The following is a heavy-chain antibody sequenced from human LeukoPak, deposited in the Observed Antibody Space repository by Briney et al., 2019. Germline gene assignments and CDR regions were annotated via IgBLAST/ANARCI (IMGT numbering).Heavy chain of an antibody. V-gene: IGHV4-59*01. CDR1: GGSISSDH. D-gene: IGHD2/OR15-2a*01. J-gene: IGHJ3*02. CDR2: IYYSGRT. Sequence: PSETLSLTCSVSGGSISSDHWNWSRQTPGKGLEWIGCIYYSGRTYYNPSLKSRVTISVDMSKSQFSLRLNSVTAADTAVYYCARKNDFEIWGQGTLVTVSS. CDR3: ARKNDFEI.